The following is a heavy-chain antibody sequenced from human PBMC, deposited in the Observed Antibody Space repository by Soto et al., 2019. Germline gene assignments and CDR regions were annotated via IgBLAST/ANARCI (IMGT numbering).Heavy chain of an antibody. CDR2: INTLSGDT. J-gene: IGHJ4*02. CDR3: ARSLLNVILPLGY. V-gene: IGHV1-2*02. Sequence: ASVKVSCKASGYTFSGYYMHWVRQAPGQGLEWMGWINTLSGDTSFPQKFQGRLAMTRDTSIDTVFMEVSRLTSDDTAIYYCARSLLNVILPLGYWGQGTLVTVSS. D-gene: IGHD3-3*02. CDR1: GYTFSGYY.